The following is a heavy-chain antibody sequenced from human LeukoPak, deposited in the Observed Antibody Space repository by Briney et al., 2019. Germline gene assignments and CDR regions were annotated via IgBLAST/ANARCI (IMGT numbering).Heavy chain of an antibody. CDR2: ISAYNGNT. J-gene: IGHJ4*02. D-gene: IGHD2-2*01. Sequence: GASVKVSCKASGYTFTSYGNSWVRQAPGQGLEWMGWISAYNGNTNYAQKLQGRVTMTTDTSTSTAYMELRSLRSDDTAVYYCARAGGVVVPAAIFDYWGQGTLVTVSS. V-gene: IGHV1-18*04. CDR3: ARAGGVVVPAAIFDY. CDR1: GYTFTSYG.